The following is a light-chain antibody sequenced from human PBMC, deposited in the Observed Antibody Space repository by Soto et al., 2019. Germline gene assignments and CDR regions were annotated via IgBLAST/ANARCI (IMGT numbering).Light chain of an antibody. CDR3: ASWYDRLGAVI. Sequence: QSVLTQPPSAAGTPGEKVFISCSGSSSNIGGTNYAYWYQQLPGAAPKLLMHSNNLRPSGVPERISGSKFGTAASLAISGLRSEDEAVYYCASWYDRLGAVIFGGGTK. V-gene: IGLV1-47*02. J-gene: IGLJ2*01. CDR2: SNN. CDR1: SSNIGGTNY.